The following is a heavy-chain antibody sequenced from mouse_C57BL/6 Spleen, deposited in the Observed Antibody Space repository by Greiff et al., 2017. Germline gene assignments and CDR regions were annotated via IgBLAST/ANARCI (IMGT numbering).Heavy chain of an antibody. Sequence: QVQLQQSGAELVKPGASVKISCKASGYAFSSYWMNWVKPRPGKGLEWLGQIYPGDGDTNYNAKFKGKATLTADKSSSTAYMQLSSLTSEDSAVYFCASAGDGFRSFAYWGQGTLVTVSA. V-gene: IGHV1-80*01. CDR1: GYAFSSYW. D-gene: IGHD2-3*01. CDR2: IYPGDGDT. J-gene: IGHJ3*01. CDR3: ASAGDGFRSFAY.